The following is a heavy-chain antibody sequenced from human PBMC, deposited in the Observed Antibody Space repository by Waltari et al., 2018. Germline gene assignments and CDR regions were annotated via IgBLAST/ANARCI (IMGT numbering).Heavy chain of an antibody. CDR1: GFTVTSNY. D-gene: IGHD3-16*01. CDR2: IYSGGST. J-gene: IGHJ4*02. Sequence: EVQLVESGGGLIQPGGSLRLSCAASGFTVTSNYMSWVRQAPGKGLEWVSVIYSGGSTYYADSVKGRFTISRDNSKNTVYLQMNSLRAEDTAVYYCAREGSNYVFDYWGQGTLVTVSS. CDR3: AREGSNYVFDY. V-gene: IGHV3-53*01.